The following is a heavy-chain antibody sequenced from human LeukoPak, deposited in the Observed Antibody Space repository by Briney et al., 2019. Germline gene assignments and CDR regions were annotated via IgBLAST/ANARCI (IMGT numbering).Heavy chain of an antibody. CDR1: CGSLRSSRYY. CDR2: IYYSGST. J-gene: IGHJ3*02. V-gene: IGHV4-39*01. Sequence: SETPSLPLPGPCGSLRSSRYYRGWVPHPPRKGPGGVGSIYYSGSTYYNPSLKSRVTISVDTSKNQFSLKLSSVTAADTAVYYCARQELVAPTAFDIWGQGTMVTVSS. D-gene: IGHD5-12*01. CDR3: ARQELVAPTAFDI.